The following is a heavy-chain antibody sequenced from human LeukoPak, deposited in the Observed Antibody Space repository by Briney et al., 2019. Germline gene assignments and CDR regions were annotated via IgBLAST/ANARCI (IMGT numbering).Heavy chain of an antibody. CDR1: GGSISNYY. D-gene: IGHD1-26*01. Sequence: SETLSLTCTVSGGSISNYYWNWIRQRPGKGLEWVGHSSYSGGTKYNPSLQSRLTILIDTSKNQLSLKLSSVTAADTAVYYCARHPGGVGAFDIWGQGTMVTVSS. CDR2: SSYSGGT. V-gene: IGHV4-59*08. J-gene: IGHJ3*02. CDR3: ARHPGGVGAFDI.